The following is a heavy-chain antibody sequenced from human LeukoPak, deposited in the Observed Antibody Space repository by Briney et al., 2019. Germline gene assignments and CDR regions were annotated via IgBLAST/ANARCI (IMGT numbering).Heavy chain of an antibody. D-gene: IGHD5-18*01. CDR1: GGSISSGGYY. CDR3: ARVTTAMVPYYFDY. V-gene: IGHV4-31*03. Sequence: SQTLSLTCTVSGGSISSGGYYWSWIRQHPGKGLEWNGYIYYSGSTYYNPSLKSRVTKSVDTSKNQFSLKLSSVTAADTAVYYCARVTTAMVPYYFDYWGQGTLVTVSS. J-gene: IGHJ4*02. CDR2: IYYSGST.